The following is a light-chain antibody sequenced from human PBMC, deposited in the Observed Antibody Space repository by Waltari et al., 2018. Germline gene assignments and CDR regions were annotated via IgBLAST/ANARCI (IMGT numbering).Light chain of an antibody. CDR1: SSSIGSNI. J-gene: IGLJ1*01. CDR2: GDV. CDR3: AAWDDRLNGLYV. V-gene: IGLV1-44*01. Sequence: QSVLTQPPSTSGTPGQRVTISCSGSSSSIGSNIVDWYQQLPGTAPKLLIYGDVQRPSGVPDRFAGSKSGTSASLAISGLQSEDEADYYCAAWDDRLNGLYVFGTGTKVTVL.